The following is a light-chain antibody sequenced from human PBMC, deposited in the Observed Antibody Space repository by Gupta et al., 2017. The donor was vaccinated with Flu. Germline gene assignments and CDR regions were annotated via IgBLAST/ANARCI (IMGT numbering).Light chain of an antibody. CDR2: GNS. CDR3: QSYDSSLSGSYV. V-gene: IGLV1-40*01. CDR1: SSNIGGGYD. Sequence: TISGTGGSSNIGGGYDVHWYQQLPGTAPKLLIYGNSNRPSGVPDRFSGSKSGTSASLAITGLQAEDEADYYCQSYDSSLSGSYVFGTGTKVTVL. J-gene: IGLJ1*01.